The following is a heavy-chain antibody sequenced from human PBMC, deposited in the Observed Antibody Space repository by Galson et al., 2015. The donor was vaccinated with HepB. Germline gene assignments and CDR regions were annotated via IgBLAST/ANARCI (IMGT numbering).Heavy chain of an antibody. CDR1: GYTLTELS. J-gene: IGHJ4*02. Sequence: VKVSCKVSGYTLTELSMHWVRQAPGKGLEWMGGFDPEDGETIYAQKFQGRVTMTEDTSTDTAYMELSSLRSEDTAVYYCATWRITYYYDSSGPHPGSSFDYWGQGTLVTVSS. D-gene: IGHD3-22*01. CDR3: ATWRITYYYDSSGPHPGSSFDY. V-gene: IGHV1-24*01. CDR2: FDPEDGET.